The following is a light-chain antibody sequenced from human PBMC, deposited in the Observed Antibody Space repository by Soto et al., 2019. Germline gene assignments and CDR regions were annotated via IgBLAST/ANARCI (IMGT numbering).Light chain of an antibody. CDR3: QQYNNWPPYT. V-gene: IGKV3-15*01. Sequence: EMVMTQSPATLSVSPGERATLSCRASQSISSSLAWYQQKPGQAPRLLIYDASTRATGVPGRFSGSGSGTEFTLTISSLQSEDFAVYYCQQYNNWPPYTFGQGTKLEVK. CDR2: DAS. CDR1: QSISSS. J-gene: IGKJ2*01.